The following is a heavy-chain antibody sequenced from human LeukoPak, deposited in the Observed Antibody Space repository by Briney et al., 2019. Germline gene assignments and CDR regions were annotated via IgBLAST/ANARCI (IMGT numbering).Heavy chain of an antibody. CDR2: IYHSGST. CDR1: RGSISSSNW. V-gene: IGHV4-4*02. D-gene: IGHD2-15*01. CDR3: ARVPIVVVVAATLPEYYFDY. Sequence: PSETLSLTCAVSRGSISSSNWWSWVRQPPGKGLEWIGEIYHSGSTNYNPSLKSRVTISVDKSKNQFSLKLSSVTAADTAVYYCARVPIVVVVAATLPEYYFDYWGQGTLVTVSS. J-gene: IGHJ4*02.